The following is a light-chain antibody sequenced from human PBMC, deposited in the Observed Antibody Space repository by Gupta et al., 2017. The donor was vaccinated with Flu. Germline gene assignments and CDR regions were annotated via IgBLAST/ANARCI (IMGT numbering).Light chain of an antibody. CDR3: QSFDTSVRGRGG. V-gene: IGLV1-40*01. CDR2: GNI. CDR1: SSNIGAGYD. J-gene: IGLJ2*01. Sequence: IGSSSNIGAGYDVHWYQQLPGTAPKLLIYGNINRPSGVPDRFSGSKSGTSASLAITGLQAEDEGDYYCQSFDTSVRGRGGFGGGTKLTGL.